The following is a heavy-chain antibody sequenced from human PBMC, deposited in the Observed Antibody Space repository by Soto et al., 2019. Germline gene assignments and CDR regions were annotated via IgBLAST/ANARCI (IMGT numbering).Heavy chain of an antibody. CDR3: AKAFGSGYDFDY. D-gene: IGHD5-12*01. CDR1: GFTFSSYA. Sequence: GGSLRLSCAASGFTFSSYAMSWVRQAPGKGLEWVSAISGTGGSTYYADSVKGRFTISRDNSKNTLYLQMNSLRAEDTAVYYCAKAFGSGYDFDYWGQGTRVTVSS. CDR2: ISGTGGST. J-gene: IGHJ4*02. V-gene: IGHV3-23*01.